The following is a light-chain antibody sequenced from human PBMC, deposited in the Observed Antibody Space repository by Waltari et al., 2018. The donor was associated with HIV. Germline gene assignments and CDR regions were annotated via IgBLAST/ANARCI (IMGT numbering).Light chain of an antibody. CDR2: DVN. Sequence: QSALTQPPSASGSLGQSVTISCTGTSSDVGGYNYVSWYQQYPGEAPKLIIYDVNKRPSGVPDRFSGSKSGNTASLTVSGLQGEEEAQYYCSAYAGSNNLVLFGGGTKLTVL. CDR3: SAYAGSNNLVL. J-gene: IGLJ2*01. CDR1: SSDVGGYNY. V-gene: IGLV2-8*01.